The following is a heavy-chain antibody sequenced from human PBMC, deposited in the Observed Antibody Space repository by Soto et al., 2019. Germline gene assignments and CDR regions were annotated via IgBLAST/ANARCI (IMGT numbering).Heavy chain of an antibody. CDR1: GGSISSGGYS. V-gene: IGHV4-30-2*01. CDR2: IYHSGST. CDR3: ARVPGP. Sequence: QLQLQESGSGLVKPSQTLSLTCAVSGGSISSGGYSWSWIRQPPGKGLEWIGYIYHSGSTYYNPSLKSRVTTSVARSEYPFPLKLSSVTAADPAVYYCARVPGPWGQGTLVTVSS. J-gene: IGHJ5*02.